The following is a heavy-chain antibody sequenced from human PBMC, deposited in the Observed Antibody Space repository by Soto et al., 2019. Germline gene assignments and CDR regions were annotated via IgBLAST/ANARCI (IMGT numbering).Heavy chain of an antibody. D-gene: IGHD3-22*01. CDR2: IRSKAYGGTT. CDR3: TRERNYYDSSGRYDYYYYGMDV. V-gene: IGHV3-49*03. CDR1: GFTFGDYA. J-gene: IGHJ6*02. Sequence: GGSLILSCTASGFTFGDYAMSWFRQAPGKGLEWVGFIRSKAYGGTTEYAASVKGRFTISRDDSKSIAYLQMNSLKTEDTAVYYCTRERNYYDSSGRYDYYYYGMDVWGQGTTVSVSS.